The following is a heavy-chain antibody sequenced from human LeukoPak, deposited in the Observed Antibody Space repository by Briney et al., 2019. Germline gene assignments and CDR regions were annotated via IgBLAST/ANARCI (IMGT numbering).Heavy chain of an antibody. CDR2: IYTNAST. CDR3: GREYDFYSGYYND. Sequence: SETLSLTCTVSGGSISSYYWIWVRQPAGKGLEWIGRIYTNASTNYNPSLKSRVTMSVDTSKNQFSLKLSTVTDSDTAVYYYGREYDFYSGYYNDWGQGTLVTVSS. D-gene: IGHD3-3*01. CDR1: GGSISSYY. V-gene: IGHV4-4*07. J-gene: IGHJ4*02.